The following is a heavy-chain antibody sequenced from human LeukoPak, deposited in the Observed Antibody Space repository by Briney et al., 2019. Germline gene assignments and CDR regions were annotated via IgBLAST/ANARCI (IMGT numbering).Heavy chain of an antibody. CDR2: INPSGGST. CDR3: ARERAYYGSGTPGGGYYYGMDV. V-gene: IGHV1-46*01. CDR1: GYTFTSYY. J-gene: IGHJ6*02. Sequence: GASVKVSCKASGYTFTSYYMHWVRQAPGQGLEWMGIINPSGGSTSYAQKFQGRVTITADESTSTAYMELSSLRSEDTAVYYCARERAYYGSGTPGGGYYYGMDVWGQGTTVTVSS. D-gene: IGHD3-10*01.